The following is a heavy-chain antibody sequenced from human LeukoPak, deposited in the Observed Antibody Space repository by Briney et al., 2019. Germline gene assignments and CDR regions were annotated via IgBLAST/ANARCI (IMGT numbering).Heavy chain of an antibody. V-gene: IGHV3-53*01. CDR3: ASRDSIAYCGGDCYSLYFQH. J-gene: IGHJ1*01. D-gene: IGHD2-21*02. Sequence: GGSLRLSCAASGFTVSSNHMSWVRQAPGKGLEWVSVIYSGGSTYYADSVKGRFTISRDNSKNTLYLQMNSLRAEDTAVYYCASRDSIAYCGGDCYSLYFQHWGQGTPVTVSS. CDR1: GFTVSSNH. CDR2: IYSGGST.